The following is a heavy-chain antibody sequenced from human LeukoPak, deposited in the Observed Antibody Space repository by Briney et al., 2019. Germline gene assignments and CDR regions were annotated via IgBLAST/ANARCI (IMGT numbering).Heavy chain of an antibody. CDR2: ISSGSTI. D-gene: IGHD6-19*01. CDR1: GFTFSSHE. CDR3: ARESIAVAGAPFDY. V-gene: IGHV3-48*03. Sequence: PGGSPRLSCAASGFTFSSHEMNWVRQAPGKGLEWVSYISSGSTIYDADSVKGRFTISRDNAKNSLYLQMNSLRAEDTAVYYCARESIAVAGAPFDYWGQGTLVTVSS. J-gene: IGHJ4*02.